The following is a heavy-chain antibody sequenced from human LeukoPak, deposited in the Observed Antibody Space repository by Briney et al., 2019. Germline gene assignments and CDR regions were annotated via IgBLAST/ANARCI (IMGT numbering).Heavy chain of an antibody. CDR2: ISDGGSSI. CDR3: AKSLSDLTSRCPDY. V-gene: IGHV3-23*01. J-gene: IGHJ4*02. Sequence: GGSLRLSCAASGFTFASFAMSWVRQAPGKGLEWVSAISDGGSSIYYADFVKGRFTIFRDNSKNTLYLQMNSLRAEDTAVYYRAKSLSDLTSRCPDYWGQGTLVTVSS. D-gene: IGHD2-2*01. CDR1: GFTFASFA.